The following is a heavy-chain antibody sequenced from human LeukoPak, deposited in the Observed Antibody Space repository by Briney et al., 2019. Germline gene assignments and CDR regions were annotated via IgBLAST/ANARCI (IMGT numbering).Heavy chain of an antibody. CDR2: IRGNAYGGAT. D-gene: IGHD3-22*01. J-gene: IGHJ4*02. CDR1: GFNFNNAW. Sequence: GGSLRLSCAASGFNFNNAWMNWVRQAPGKGLEWVGRIRGNAYGGATESAAPVTGRFTISRDDSENTMYLQMNSLKIEDTAVYYCTRGSNRDDSSDFDCWGQGTLVTGSS. CDR3: TRGSNRDDSSDFDC. V-gene: IGHV3-15*07.